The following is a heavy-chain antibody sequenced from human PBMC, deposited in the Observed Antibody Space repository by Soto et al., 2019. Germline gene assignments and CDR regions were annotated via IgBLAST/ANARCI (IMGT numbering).Heavy chain of an antibody. V-gene: IGHV3-33*01. CDR1: GFTFSSYG. CDR2: IWYDGSNK. D-gene: IGHD6-6*01. J-gene: IGHJ6*03. Sequence: QVQLVKSGGGVVQPGRSLRLSCAASGFTFSSYGMHWVRQAPGKGLEWVAVIWYDGSNKYYADSVKGRFTISRDNSKNTLYLQMNSLRAEDTAVYYCARDIRIAARLNYYYYMDVWGKGTTVTVSS. CDR3: ARDIRIAARLNYYYYMDV.